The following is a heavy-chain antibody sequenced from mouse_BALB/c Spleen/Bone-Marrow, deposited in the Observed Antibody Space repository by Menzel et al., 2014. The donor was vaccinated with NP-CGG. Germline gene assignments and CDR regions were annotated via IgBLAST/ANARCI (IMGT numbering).Heavy chain of an antibody. CDR3: TTLARNYFDY. J-gene: IGHJ2*01. CDR1: GYTFTSYW. Sequence: EVQLQQSGTVLARPGASVKMSCKASGYTFTSYWMHWVKQRPGQGLEWIGTIYPGNSGTTYNQKFKGKSKLTAVTSTSTAYMELSSLTNEDSAVYYCTTLARNYFDYWGQGTPLTVSS. CDR2: IYPGNSGT. V-gene: IGHV1-5*01.